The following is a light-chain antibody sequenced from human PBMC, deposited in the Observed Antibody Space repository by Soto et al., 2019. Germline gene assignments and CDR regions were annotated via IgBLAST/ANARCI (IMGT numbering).Light chain of an antibody. V-gene: IGLV2-14*01. Sequence: SALTQPASVSGSPGQSITFSCTGTSSDVGAYNFVSWYQFHPGRAPKLIIYEVTIRPSGVSNRFSGSKSGNTASLTISGLQAEDEADYYCSSYTTSAPYVFGSGTKVTVL. J-gene: IGLJ1*01. CDR3: SSYTTSAPYV. CDR2: EVT. CDR1: SSDVGAYNF.